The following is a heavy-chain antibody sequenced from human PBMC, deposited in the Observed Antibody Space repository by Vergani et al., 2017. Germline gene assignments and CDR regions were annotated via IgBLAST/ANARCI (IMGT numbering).Heavy chain of an antibody. D-gene: IGHD4-11*01. CDR3: AREDDSGYDHGLDV. CDR2: ISGTSRTT. CDR1: GFSFSDFY. V-gene: IGHV3-11*04. Sequence: QVQLVESGGGIVKPEGSLRLSCAASGFSFSDFYMGWIRQAPGKGLEWISYISGTSRTTFYADSVKGRFSISRDNAKNLVHLQMTRLRSEDTAVYYCAREDDSGYDHGLDVWGQGTTVIVFS. J-gene: IGHJ6*02.